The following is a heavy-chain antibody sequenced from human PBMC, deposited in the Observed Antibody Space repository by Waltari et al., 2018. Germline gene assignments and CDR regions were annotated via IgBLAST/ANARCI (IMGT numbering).Heavy chain of an antibody. CDR2: IDYXGGT. CDR1: GGSISSXSNN. Sequence: QLQESGPXLXXPSEXLSXPCPFSGGSISSXSNNWGCIRQPPGTGLEWIGRIDYXGGTYXNPTLKIRGTXSVDTSKNQFSLKLSTVXDADTAVDXCARQXWKQLWLYAFDXWGQGTXVTVSS. CDR3: ARQXWKQLWLYAFDX. V-gene: IGHV4-39*01. D-gene: IGHD5-18*01. J-gene: IGHJ3*02.